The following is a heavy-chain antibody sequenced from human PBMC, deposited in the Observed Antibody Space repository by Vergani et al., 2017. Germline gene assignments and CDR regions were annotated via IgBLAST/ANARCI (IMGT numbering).Heavy chain of an antibody. Sequence: QVQLQESGPGLVKPSQTLSLTCTVSDGSINSGRYYWSWIRQHAGKGLEWVGLIYMSVSTNYNPSLKSRVTISVDTSKSQFSLKLISLTAADTAVYYCAREYRAKVYSNDYYYGMDVWGQGTTVTVSS. V-gene: IGHV4-61*02. D-gene: IGHD5-18*01. J-gene: IGHJ6*02. CDR3: AREYRAKVYSNDYYYGMDV. CDR1: DGSINSGRYY. CDR2: IYMSVST.